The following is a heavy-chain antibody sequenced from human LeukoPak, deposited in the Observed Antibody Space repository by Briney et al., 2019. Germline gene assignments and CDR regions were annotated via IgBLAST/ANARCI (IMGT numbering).Heavy chain of an antibody. V-gene: IGHV3-33*06. Sequence: GGSLRLSCAAFGFTFSSYGMHWVRQAPGKGLEWVAVIWYDGSNKYYADSVKGRFTISRDNSKNTLYLQMNSLRAEDTAVYYCAKPYCTNGVCSGFDYWGQGTLVTVSS. CDR1: GFTFSSYG. D-gene: IGHD2-8*01. CDR2: IWYDGSNK. CDR3: AKPYCTNGVCSGFDY. J-gene: IGHJ4*02.